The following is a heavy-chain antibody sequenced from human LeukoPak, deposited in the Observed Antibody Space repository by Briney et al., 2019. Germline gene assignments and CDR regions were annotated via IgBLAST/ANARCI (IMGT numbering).Heavy chain of an antibody. D-gene: IGHD4-17*01. V-gene: IGHV3-74*01. CDR3: AREDYGDYFDY. Sequence: GGSLRLSCAASGFTFSSYWMHWVGQAPGKGLVWVSRINSDGSSTSYADSVKGRFTISRDNAKNTLYLQMNSLRAEDTAVYYCAREDYGDYFDYWGQGTLVTVSS. CDR1: GFTFSSYW. J-gene: IGHJ4*02. CDR2: INSDGSST.